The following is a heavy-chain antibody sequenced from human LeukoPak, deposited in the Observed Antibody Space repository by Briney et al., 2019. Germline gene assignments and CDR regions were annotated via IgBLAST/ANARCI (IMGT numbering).Heavy chain of an antibody. CDR2: INHSGST. V-gene: IGHV4-34*01. CDR1: GGSFSGYY. Sequence: PSETLSLTCAVYGGSFSGYYWSWIRQPPGKGLEWIGEINHSGSTNYNPSLKSRVTISVDTSKNQFSLKLSSVTAADTAVYYCATRRFGAFDYWGQGTLFTVSS. D-gene: IGHD3-10*01. CDR3: ATRRFGAFDY. J-gene: IGHJ4*02.